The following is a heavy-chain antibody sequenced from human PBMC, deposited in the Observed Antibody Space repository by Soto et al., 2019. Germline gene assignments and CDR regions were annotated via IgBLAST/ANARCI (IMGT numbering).Heavy chain of an antibody. CDR2: ISGSGNYT. V-gene: IGHV3-21*01. Sequence: GSLRLSCAASGFTFSSYSMNWVRQAPGKGLEWVSSISGSGNYTHYADFLRGRFTISRDNAKTSLYLQMNSLRAEDTAVYYCAREGINNYNEYYFDSWGQGTVVTVSS. J-gene: IGHJ4*02. D-gene: IGHD4-4*01. CDR1: GFTFSSYS. CDR3: AREGINNYNEYYFDS.